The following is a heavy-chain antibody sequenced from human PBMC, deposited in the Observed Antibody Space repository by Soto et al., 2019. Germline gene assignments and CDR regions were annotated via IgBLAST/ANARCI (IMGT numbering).Heavy chain of an antibody. CDR2: ISYDGSNK. J-gene: IGHJ4*02. CDR3: AKNLYGTGWYYSFDY. Sequence: GGSLRLSCAASGFTFSSYGMHWVRQAPGKGLEWVAVISYDGSNKYYTDSVKGRFTISRDNSKNTLYLQMNSLRAEDMAVYYCAKNLYGTGWYYSFDYWGQGALVTVSS. D-gene: IGHD6-19*01. V-gene: IGHV3-30*18. CDR1: GFTFSSYG.